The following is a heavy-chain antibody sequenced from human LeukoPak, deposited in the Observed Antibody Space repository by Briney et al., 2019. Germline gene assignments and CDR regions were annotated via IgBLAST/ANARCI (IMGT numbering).Heavy chain of an antibody. CDR1: GFTFSSYT. J-gene: IGHJ4*02. V-gene: IGHV3-30*04. Sequence: GGSLRLSCAASGFTFSSYTIHWIRQAPGKGLEWVAVISYDGSNKYYADSVKGRFTISRDNSKNTLYLQMNSLRAEDTAVYYCAKVGGLRYCSSTSCYAGFDYWGQGTLVTVSS. D-gene: IGHD2-2*01. CDR2: ISYDGSNK. CDR3: AKVGGLRYCSSTSCYAGFDY.